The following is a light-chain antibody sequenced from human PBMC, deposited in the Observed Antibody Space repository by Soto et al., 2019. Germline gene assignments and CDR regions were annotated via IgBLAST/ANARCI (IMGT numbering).Light chain of an antibody. CDR2: DNN. V-gene: IGLV1-51*01. J-gene: IGLJ1*01. CDR3: GTWDSSLSAGV. Sequence: VLTQPPSVSAAPGQKVSISCSGSSSNIGNNYVSWYQQLPGTAPKLLIYDNNKRPSGIPDRFSGSRSGTSATLGITGLQAGDEAHFYCGTWDSSLSAGVFGTGTKVTVL. CDR1: SSNIGNNY.